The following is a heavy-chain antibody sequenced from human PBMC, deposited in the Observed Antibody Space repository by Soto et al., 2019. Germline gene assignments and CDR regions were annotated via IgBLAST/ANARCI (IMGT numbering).Heavy chain of an antibody. D-gene: IGHD5-18*01. CDR2: IYYSGST. CDR1: GGSISSYY. Sequence: SETLSLTCTVSGGSISSYYWSWIRQPPGKGLEWIGYIYYSGSTNYNPSLKSRVTISVDTSKNQFSLKLSSVTAADTAVYYCARQTGYSYGHNWFDPWGQGTLVTV. J-gene: IGHJ5*02. V-gene: IGHV4-59*08. CDR3: ARQTGYSYGHNWFDP.